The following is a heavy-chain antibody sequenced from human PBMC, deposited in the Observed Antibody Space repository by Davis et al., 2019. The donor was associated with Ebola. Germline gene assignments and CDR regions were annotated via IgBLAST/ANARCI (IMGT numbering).Heavy chain of an antibody. D-gene: IGHD1-1*01. CDR2: FSAYNGNT. J-gene: IGHJ4*02. CDR1: GYTFTSYG. Sequence: ASVPVSCQASGYTFTSYGLSWVRQAPGHVPEWTEWFSAYNGNTNYAQNVQGRVTMTTDTSTSTAYMEVGILRSDDTAVYYCARAQFPTTSDHWGQGTLVTVSS. CDR3: ARAQFPTTSDH. V-gene: IGHV1-18*01.